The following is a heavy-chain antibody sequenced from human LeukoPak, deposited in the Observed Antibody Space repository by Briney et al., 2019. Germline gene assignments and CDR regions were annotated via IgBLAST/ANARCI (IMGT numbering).Heavy chain of an antibody. D-gene: IGHD3-10*01. Sequence: PGGSLRLSCAASGFTFSSYGMHWVRQAPGKGLEWVAVIWYDGSNKYYADSVKGRFTISRDNSKNTLYLQMNSLRAEDTAVHYCARDMVRGVIFSYYGMDVWGKGTTVTVSS. CDR3: ARDMVRGVIFSYYGMDV. CDR2: IWYDGSNK. CDR1: GFTFSSYG. J-gene: IGHJ6*04. V-gene: IGHV3-33*01.